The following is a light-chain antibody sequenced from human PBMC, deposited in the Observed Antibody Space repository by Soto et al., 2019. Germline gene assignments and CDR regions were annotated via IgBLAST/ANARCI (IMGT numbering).Light chain of an antibody. CDR3: KQYGSSPLAP. V-gene: IGKV3-20*01. J-gene: IGKJ5*01. CDR1: QSVSSSY. Sequence: EIVLTQSPGTLSLSAGERATLSCRASQSVSSSYLAWYQQKPGQAPRLLIYRASSRATGIPDRSSGSGSGTDFTLTISRLETEHFAVYYCKQYGSSPLAPFGQGTRLEIK. CDR2: RAS.